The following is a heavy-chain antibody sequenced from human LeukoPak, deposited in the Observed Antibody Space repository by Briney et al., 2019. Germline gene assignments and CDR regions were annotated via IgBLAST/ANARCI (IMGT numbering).Heavy chain of an antibody. V-gene: IGHV3-21*01. J-gene: IGHJ4*02. D-gene: IGHD3-10*01. Sequence: GGSLRLSCAASGFTFSSYSMNWVRQAPGKGLEWVSSISSSSSYIYYADSVKGRFTISRDNSKNTLYLQMNSLRAEDTAVYYCARLLYGSGSSNFDYWGQGTLVTVSS. CDR1: GFTFSSYS. CDR3: ARLLYGSGSSNFDY. CDR2: ISSSSSYI.